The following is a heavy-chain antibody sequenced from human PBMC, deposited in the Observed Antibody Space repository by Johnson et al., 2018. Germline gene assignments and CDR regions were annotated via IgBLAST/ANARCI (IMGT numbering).Heavy chain of an antibody. J-gene: IGHJ6*03. V-gene: IGHV3-30*03. D-gene: IGHD6-6*01. Sequence: QVQLVESGGGVVQPGRSLRLCCAASGFTFSSYGMHWVRQAHGKGLEWVAVISYDGSNKYYADSVKGRFTISRDNSKTTLYLPMNSLRAEDTAVYYCARVDSSSYYYYYYMDVWGKGTTVTGSS. CDR2: ISYDGSNK. CDR3: ARVDSSSYYYYYYMDV. CDR1: GFTFSSYG.